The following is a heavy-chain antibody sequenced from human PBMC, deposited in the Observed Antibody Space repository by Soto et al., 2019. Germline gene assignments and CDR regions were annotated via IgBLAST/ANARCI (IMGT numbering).Heavy chain of an antibody. CDR1: GFTFSSYA. D-gene: IGHD4-4*01. CDR2: ISGSGGST. V-gene: IGHV3-23*01. CDR3: ATAGNYSFDN. J-gene: IGHJ4*02. Sequence: PGWSLRLSCAASGFTFSSYAMSWVRQAPGKGLEWVSAISGSGGSTYYADSVKGRFTISRDNSKNTLYLQMNILRVEDTAVYFCATAGNYSFDNCGMGTPITVSS.